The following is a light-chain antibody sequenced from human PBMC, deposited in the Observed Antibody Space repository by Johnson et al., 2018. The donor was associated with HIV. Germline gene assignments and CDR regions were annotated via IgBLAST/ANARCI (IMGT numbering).Light chain of an antibody. J-gene: IGLJ1*01. CDR3: GAWDGGLSVYV. CDR1: SSNIGNNY. Sequence: QSALTQPPSVSAAPGQKVTISCSGSSSNIGNNYVSWYQQVPGTAPKLLIYENDKRPSGIPDRFSGSKSGTSVTLGITGLQTGDEADYYCGAWDGGLSVYVFGTGSKVTVL. V-gene: IGLV1-51*02. CDR2: END.